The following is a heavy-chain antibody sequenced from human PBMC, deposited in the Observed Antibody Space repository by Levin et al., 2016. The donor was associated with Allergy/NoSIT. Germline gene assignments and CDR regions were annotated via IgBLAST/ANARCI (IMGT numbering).Heavy chain of an antibody. D-gene: IGHD5-18*01. CDR2: IYYSGST. J-gene: IGHJ4*02. CDR3: ARGGYSYGLYY. V-gene: IGHV4-59*01. Sequence: WIRQPPGKGLEWIGYIYYSGSTNYNPSLKSRVTISVDTSKNQFSLKLSSVTAADTAVYYCARGGYSYGLYYWGQGTLVTVSS.